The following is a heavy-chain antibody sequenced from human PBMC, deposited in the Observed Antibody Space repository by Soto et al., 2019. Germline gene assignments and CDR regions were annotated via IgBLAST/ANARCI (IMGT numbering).Heavy chain of an antibody. J-gene: IGHJ4*02. CDR3: AKNPGYYYDSTGYHFDY. Sequence: SETLSLTCAVSGGSISSYYWSWIRQPPGKGLEWIGYIYYSGSTNYNPSLKSRVTISVDTSKNQFSLKLSSVTDADTAVYYCAKNPGYYYDSTGYHFDYWGQGTLVTVSS. V-gene: IGHV4-59*01. D-gene: IGHD3-22*01. CDR1: GGSISSYY. CDR2: IYYSGST.